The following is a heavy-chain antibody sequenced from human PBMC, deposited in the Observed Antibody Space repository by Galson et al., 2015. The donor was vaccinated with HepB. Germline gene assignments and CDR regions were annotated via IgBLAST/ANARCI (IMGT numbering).Heavy chain of an antibody. D-gene: IGHD3-3*01. Sequence: SLRLSCAASGFTFSDYYMSWIRQAPGKGLEWVSYISSSSSYTNYADSVKGRFTISRDNSKNTLYLQMNSLRAEDTAVYYCARELEDGPDYWGQGTLVTVSS. CDR2: ISSSSSYT. CDR3: ARELEDGPDY. CDR1: GFTFSDYY. J-gene: IGHJ4*02. V-gene: IGHV3-11*06.